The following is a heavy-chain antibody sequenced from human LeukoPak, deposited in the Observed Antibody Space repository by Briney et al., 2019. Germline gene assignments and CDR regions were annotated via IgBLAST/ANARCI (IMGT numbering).Heavy chain of an antibody. V-gene: IGHV4-34*01. CDR1: GGFLSDYY. CDR2: INHSGVT. Sequence: SETLSLTCVVYGGFLSDYYWSWIRQPPGKGLEWIGEINHSGVTNYNPSLKSRVSLSVEASKNQFSLKLTSVTAADTAVYYCARGGLRHYFGSGSNDYWGPGTLVTVSS. J-gene: IGHJ4*02. D-gene: IGHD3-10*01. CDR3: ARGGLRHYFGSGSNDY.